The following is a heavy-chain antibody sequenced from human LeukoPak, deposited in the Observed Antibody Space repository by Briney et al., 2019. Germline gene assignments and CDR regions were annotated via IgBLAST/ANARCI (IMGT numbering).Heavy chain of an antibody. J-gene: IGHJ4*02. D-gene: IGHD3-22*01. CDR3: ASSRYDSSGYYGIIGY. V-gene: IGHV3-23*01. CDR1: GFTFSSYA. CDR2: ISGSGGST. Sequence: GGSLRLSCAASGFTFSSYAMSWVRQAPGKGLEWVSAISGSGGSTYYADSVKGRFTISRDNSKNTLYLQMNSLRAEDTALYYCASSRYDSSGYYGIIGYWGQGTLVTVSS.